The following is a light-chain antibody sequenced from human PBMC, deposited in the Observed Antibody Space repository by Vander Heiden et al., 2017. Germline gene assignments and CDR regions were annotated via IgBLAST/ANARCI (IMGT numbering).Light chain of an antibody. J-gene: IGLJ2*01. CDR3: NARDSSGNHVV. CDR1: RLRSYY. V-gene: IGLV3-19*01. CDR2: GKN. Sequence: SSELTQDPAVSVALGQAVGIPCQGDRLRSYYASWYQQKPGQAPVLVIYGKNNRPSGIPDRFSGASSGNTASVTITGAQAEDEADYYCNARDSSGNHVVFGGGTKLTVL.